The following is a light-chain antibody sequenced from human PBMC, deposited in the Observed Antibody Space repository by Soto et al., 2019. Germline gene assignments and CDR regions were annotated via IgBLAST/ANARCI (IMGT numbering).Light chain of an antibody. CDR3: QQYYRYPWT. CDR1: QTINSF. Sequence: DIQMTQSPSTLSASVGDRVTITCRASQTINSFLAWYQQTPGKAPKLLIYDASSLQSGVPSRFSGGGSGTEFTXTISSLQXDDFATFHCQQYYRYPWTFGQGTKVEIK. J-gene: IGKJ1*01. CDR2: DAS. V-gene: IGKV1-5*01.